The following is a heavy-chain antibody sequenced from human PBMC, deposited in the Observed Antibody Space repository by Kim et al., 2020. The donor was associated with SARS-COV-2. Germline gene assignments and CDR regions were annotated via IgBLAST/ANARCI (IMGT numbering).Heavy chain of an antibody. CDR3: ASLQRSNWFDP. J-gene: IGHJ5*02. D-gene: IGHD6-25*01. Sequence: CTPSLKGRVTISIDTSKNQFTLQLSSVPAADTAIYYCASLQRSNWFDPWGQGTLVTVSS. V-gene: IGHV4-30-2*05.